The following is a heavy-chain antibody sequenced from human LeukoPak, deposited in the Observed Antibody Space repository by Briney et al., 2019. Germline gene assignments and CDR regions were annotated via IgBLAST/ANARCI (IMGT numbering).Heavy chain of an antibody. J-gene: IGHJ4*02. CDR3: ARDLRVSRVAVAGMGDSY. V-gene: IGHV1-18*04. Sequence: ASVKVSCKASGYTFTSYGISWVRQAPGQGLEWMGWISAYNGNTSYAQKLQGRVTMTTDTSTSTAYMELRSLRSDDTAVYYCARDLRVSRVAVAGMGDSYWGQGTLVTVSS. CDR2: ISAYNGNT. CDR1: GYTFTSYG. D-gene: IGHD6-19*01.